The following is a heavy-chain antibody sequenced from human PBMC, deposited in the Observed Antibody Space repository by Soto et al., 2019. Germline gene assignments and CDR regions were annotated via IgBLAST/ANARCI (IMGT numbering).Heavy chain of an antibody. J-gene: IGHJ6*03. V-gene: IGHV1-3*01. CDR3: ARANHLYYYGSGSYYKTHGAYYMDV. D-gene: IGHD3-10*01. CDR1: GYTFTSYA. Sequence: QVQLVQSGAEVKKPGASVKVSCKASGYTFTSYAMHWVRQAPGQRLEWMGWINAGNGNTKYSQKFQGRVTITRDTSASTAYMELSSLRSEDTAVYYCARANHLYYYGSGSYYKTHGAYYMDVWGKGTTVTVSS. CDR2: INAGNGNT.